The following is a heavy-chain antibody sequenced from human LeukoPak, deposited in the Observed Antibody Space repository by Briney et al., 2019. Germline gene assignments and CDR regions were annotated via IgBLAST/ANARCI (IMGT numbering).Heavy chain of an antibody. CDR2: IWYDGSNK. V-gene: IGHV3-33*01. CDR1: GFTFSSYV. D-gene: IGHD2-2*01. Sequence: PGGSLRLSCAASGFTFSSYVMHWVRQAPGKGLGWVALIWYDGSNKYYADSVKGRFTISRDNSKSTLYLRMNSLRAEDTAVYYCARDKGSTSPRGGYFDYWGQGTLVTVSS. CDR3: ARDKGSTSPRGGYFDY. J-gene: IGHJ4*02.